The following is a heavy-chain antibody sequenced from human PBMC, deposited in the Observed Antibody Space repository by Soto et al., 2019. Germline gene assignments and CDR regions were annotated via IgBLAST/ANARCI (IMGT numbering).Heavy chain of an antibody. CDR1: GYTFTNFG. J-gene: IGHJ6*02. CDR2: ISAYNGNT. CDR3: ARDHIESGWYLDYYYYYGMDV. D-gene: IGHD6-19*01. Sequence: ASVKVSCKASGYTFTNFGISWVRQAPGQGLEWMGWISAYNGNTNYAQKFQGRVTMTTDTSTSTAYMEVRSLRFDDTAVYYCARDHIESGWYLDYYYYYGMDVWGQGTTVTVSS. V-gene: IGHV1-18*01.